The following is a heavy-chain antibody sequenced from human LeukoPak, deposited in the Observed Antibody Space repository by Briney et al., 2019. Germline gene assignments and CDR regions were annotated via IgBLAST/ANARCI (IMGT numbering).Heavy chain of an antibody. CDR1: GYSFTTYW. J-gene: IGHJ4*02. Sequence: GESLKISCKGSGYSFTTYWITWVCQMPGKGLEWMGRIDPTDSYTNYSPSFQGHVTISADKSISTAYLQWSSLKASDTAMYYCARQVYKHRIDYWGQGTLVTVSS. V-gene: IGHV5-10-1*01. CDR2: IDPTDSYT. CDR3: ARQVYKHRIDY. D-gene: IGHD1-14*01.